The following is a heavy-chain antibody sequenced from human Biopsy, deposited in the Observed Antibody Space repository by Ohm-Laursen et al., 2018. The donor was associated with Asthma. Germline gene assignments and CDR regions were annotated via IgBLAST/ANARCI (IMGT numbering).Heavy chain of an antibody. V-gene: IGHV4-31*03. CDR3: AREKAYGSGSLYGMDV. CDR1: GGSLTSAY. D-gene: IGHD3-10*01. J-gene: IGHJ6*02. CDR2: IYYSGTT. Sequence: SQTLYLTCTVSGGSLTSAYWSCVRQYPEKGLEWIGYIYYSGTTVYNPSLKSRVSMSVDTSKNQVSLKLSSVTAADTAVYYCAREKAYGSGSLYGMDVWGHGTTVTVSS.